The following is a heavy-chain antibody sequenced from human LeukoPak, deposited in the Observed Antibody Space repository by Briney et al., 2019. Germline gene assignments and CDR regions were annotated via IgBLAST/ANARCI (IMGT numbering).Heavy chain of an antibody. J-gene: IGHJ4*02. D-gene: IGHD3-10*01. CDR3: AKDTDPDYYGSGSYDY. CDR1: GFTFSSYA. Sequence: GGSLRLSCAASGFTFSSYAMSWVRQAPGKGLEWVSAISGSGGSTYYADSVKGRFTISRDNSKSTLYLQMNSLRAEDTAVYYCAKDTDPDYYGSGSYDYWGQGTLVTVSS. CDR2: ISGSGGST. V-gene: IGHV3-23*01.